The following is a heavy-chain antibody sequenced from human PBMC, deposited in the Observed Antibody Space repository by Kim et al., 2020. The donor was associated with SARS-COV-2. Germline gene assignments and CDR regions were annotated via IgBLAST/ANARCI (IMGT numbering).Heavy chain of an antibody. J-gene: IGHJ4*02. Sequence: GGSLRLSCAASGFTFSNYWMHWVRQAPGKGLVWVSRLNTDGSSTNYADSVKGRFTISRDNAKNMVYLQMSSLRAEDMAVYYCARGGTAGTNEAGHWGQGTLVTVSS. CDR2: LNTDGSST. CDR3: ARGGTAGTNEAGH. D-gene: IGHD2-8*01. CDR1: GFTFSNYW. V-gene: IGHV3-74*01.